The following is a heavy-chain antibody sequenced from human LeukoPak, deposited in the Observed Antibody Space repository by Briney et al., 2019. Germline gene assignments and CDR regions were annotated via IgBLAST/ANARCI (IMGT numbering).Heavy chain of an antibody. CDR1: GYTFTSYA. CDR3: ARGGKDFWSGYYTWTPYVPYYYYMDV. D-gene: IGHD3-3*01. J-gene: IGHJ6*03. V-gene: IGHV7-4-1*02. CDR2: INTNTGNP. Sequence: ASVKVSCKASGYTFTSYAMNWVRQAPGQGLEWMGWINTNTGNPTYAQGFTGRFVFSLDTSVSTAYLQISSLKAEDTAVYYCARGGKDFWSGYYTWTPYVPYYYYMDVWGKGTTVTVSS.